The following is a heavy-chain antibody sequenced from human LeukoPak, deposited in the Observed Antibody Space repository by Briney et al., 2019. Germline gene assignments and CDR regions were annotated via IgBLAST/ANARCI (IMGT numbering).Heavy chain of an antibody. CDR1: GASVRSDSYY. V-gene: IGHV4-61*01. Sequence: SETLSLTCTVSGASVRSDSYYWSWIRQPPGKGLEWIGYAYYSGSTYYNPSLESRVSMSVDTSKNQFPLKLTSVTAADPAVFYCARGRDATGWYLFDYWGQGALVTVSS. D-gene: IGHD6-19*01. J-gene: IGHJ4*02. CDR3: ARGRDATGWYLFDY. CDR2: AYYSGST.